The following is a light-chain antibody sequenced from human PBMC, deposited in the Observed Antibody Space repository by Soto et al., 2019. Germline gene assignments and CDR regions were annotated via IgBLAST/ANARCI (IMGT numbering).Light chain of an antibody. J-gene: IGKJ1*01. CDR2: AVS. Sequence: DIPMTQSPSSLSASVGDRVTITCRASQVISNYSAWYQQKPGKVPKLLIYAVSTLQLGVPSRFSGSGSGTDFTLTISSLQPEDVATYYCQKYNSAPPAFGQGTKVEIK. V-gene: IGKV1-27*01. CDR3: QKYNSAPPA. CDR1: QVISNY.